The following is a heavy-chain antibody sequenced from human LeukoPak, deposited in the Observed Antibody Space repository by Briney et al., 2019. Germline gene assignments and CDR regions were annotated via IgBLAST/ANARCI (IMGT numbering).Heavy chain of an antibody. J-gene: IGHJ4*02. Sequence: ASVKVSCKVSGDTLAELSTHWVRQAPGKGLEWMGGFDPEHGEMIYAQKLQGRVTMTEDRSTDTAYMELSSLRSEDTAVYYCATGGPWDLLKYWGQGTLVTVSS. CDR2: FDPEHGEM. D-gene: IGHD3-9*01. CDR3: ATGGPWDLLKY. CDR1: GDTLAELS. V-gene: IGHV1-24*01.